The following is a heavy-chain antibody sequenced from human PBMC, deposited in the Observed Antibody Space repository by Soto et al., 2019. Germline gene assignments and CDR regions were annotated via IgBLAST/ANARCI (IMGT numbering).Heavy chain of an antibody. CDR2: IIPIFGTA. CDR3: ARRQAYYYDSSGYYYSDAFDI. CDR1: GGTFSSYA. V-gene: IGHV1-69*13. D-gene: IGHD3-22*01. Sequence: SVKVSCKASGGTFSSYAISWVRQAPGQGLEWMGGIIPIFGTANYAQKFQGRVTITADESTSTAYMELSSLRSEDTAVYYCARRQAYYYDSSGYYYSDAFDIWGQGTMVTVSS. J-gene: IGHJ3*02.